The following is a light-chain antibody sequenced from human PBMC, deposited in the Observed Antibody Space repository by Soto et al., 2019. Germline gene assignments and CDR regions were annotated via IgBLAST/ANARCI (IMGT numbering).Light chain of an antibody. CDR3: HQYGSSRLT. CDR1: QFVNNNY. Sequence: EIVLTQSPGTLSLSPGERATHSCRASQFVNNNYLAWYQQRPGQAPRPLIYSASRRVAGIPDRFSGSGSGTDFTLAISRLEPEDFAVYHCHQYGSSRLTFGGGTKIEIK. V-gene: IGKV3-20*01. CDR2: SAS. J-gene: IGKJ4*01.